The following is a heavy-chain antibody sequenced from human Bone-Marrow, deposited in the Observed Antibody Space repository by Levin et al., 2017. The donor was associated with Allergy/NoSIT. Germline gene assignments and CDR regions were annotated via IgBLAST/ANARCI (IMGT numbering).Heavy chain of an antibody. D-gene: IGHD2-2*03. CDR2: IWYDGSNK. CDR3: ARDGSPEPFDY. V-gene: IGHV3-33*01. Sequence: PGGSLRLSCAASGFTFSSYGMHWVRQAPGKGLEWVAVIWYDGSNKYYADSVKGRFTISRDNSKNTLYLQMNSLRAEDTAVYYRARDGSPEPFDYWGQGTLVTVSS. J-gene: IGHJ4*02. CDR1: GFTFSSYG.